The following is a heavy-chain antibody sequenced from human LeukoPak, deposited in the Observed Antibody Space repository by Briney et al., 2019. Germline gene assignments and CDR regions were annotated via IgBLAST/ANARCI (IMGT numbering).Heavy chain of an antibody. Sequence: AGGSLRLSCAASGFTFSSYGMHWVRQAPRKGLEGVAFIRYDGSNKYYADSVKGRFTISRDNSKNTLYLQMNSLRTEDTAVYYCAKTMSPYYYDSSGFWGQGTLVTVSS. D-gene: IGHD3-22*01. J-gene: IGHJ4*02. CDR3: AKTMSPYYYDSSGF. CDR2: IRYDGSNK. V-gene: IGHV3-30*02. CDR1: GFTFSSYG.